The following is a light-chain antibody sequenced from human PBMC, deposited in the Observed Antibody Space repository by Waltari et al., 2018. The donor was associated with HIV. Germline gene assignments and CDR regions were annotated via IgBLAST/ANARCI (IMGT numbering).Light chain of an antibody. CDR3: QKYDTSPEVI. J-gene: IGKJ4*01. Sequence: EIVLTQSPATLSLSPGERATLSCGASQSVSSNFLAWYQQKPGLAPRLLIYDVSSRATAIPDRFSGSGSGTDFTLTISRLEPEDFAVYFCQKYDTSPEVIFGGGTKVVIK. CDR1: QSVSSNF. V-gene: IGKV3D-20*01. CDR2: DVS.